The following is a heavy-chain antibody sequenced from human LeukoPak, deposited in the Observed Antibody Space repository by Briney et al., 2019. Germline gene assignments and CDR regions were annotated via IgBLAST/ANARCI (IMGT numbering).Heavy chain of an antibody. J-gene: IGHJ4*02. CDR3: ARGWLAETTVVTPYNY. Sequence: SVKVSCKASGYTFTSYAMNWVRQAPGQGLEWMGGIMPIFGTANYAQKFQGRVTITAVESLSTAYMELSSLRSEDTAVYYCARGWLAETTVVTPYNYWGQGTLVTVSS. V-gene: IGHV1-69*13. D-gene: IGHD4-23*01. CDR2: IMPIFGTA. CDR1: GYTFTSYA.